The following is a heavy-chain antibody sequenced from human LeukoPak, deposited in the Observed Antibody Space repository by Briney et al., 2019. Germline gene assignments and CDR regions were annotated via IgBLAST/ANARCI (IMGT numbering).Heavy chain of an antibody. D-gene: IGHD3-22*01. CDR1: VGSIRRYY. CDR2: IYTRGGI. Sequence: SETLSLTRALSVGSIRRYYWSWMRPPAEKGLEWIGRIYTRGGINYNPSLKSRATIPLDAANNHFPRKLRSVTAADTAVYYCASEHYYGSSEGYWGQGALVTVSS. V-gene: IGHV4-59*10. J-gene: IGHJ4*02. CDR3: ASEHYYGSSEGY.